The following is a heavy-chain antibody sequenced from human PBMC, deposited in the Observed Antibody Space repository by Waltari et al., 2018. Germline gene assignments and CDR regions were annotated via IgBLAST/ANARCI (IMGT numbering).Heavy chain of an antibody. V-gene: IGHV3-7*01. CDR1: GFTFNNYW. J-gene: IGHJ6*01. CDR3: AREVSWRADA. Sequence: EVQLVESGGGLVQPGGSLRLSCVASGFTFNNYWMHWVRQAPGKGLEWVANIKQDGTTTHSAVSVRGRFTISRDNAKNSLYLQMNSLRDEDTAVYYCAREVSWRADAWGQGTTVTVSS. D-gene: IGHD3-3*01. CDR2: IKQDGTTT.